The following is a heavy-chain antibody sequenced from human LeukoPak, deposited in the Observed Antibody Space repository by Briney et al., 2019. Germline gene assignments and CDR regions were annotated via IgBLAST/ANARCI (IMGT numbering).Heavy chain of an antibody. D-gene: IGHD3-3*01. J-gene: IGHJ6*02. V-gene: IGHV1-8*01. Sequence: GASVKVSCTASGYTFTSYDINWVRQATGQGLEWMGWMNPNSGNTGYAQKFQGRVTMTRNTSISTAYMELSSLRSEDTAVYYCARGRGKRTIFGVVIIRYYYYGMDVWGQGTTVTVSS. CDR2: MNPNSGNT. CDR1: GYTFTSYD. CDR3: ARGRGKRTIFGVVIIRYYYYGMDV.